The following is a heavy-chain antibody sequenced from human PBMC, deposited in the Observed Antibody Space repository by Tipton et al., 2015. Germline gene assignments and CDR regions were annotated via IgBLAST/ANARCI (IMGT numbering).Heavy chain of an antibody. D-gene: IGHD1-26*01. CDR1: GGSISSPSW. CDR3: ARVPLVGVRWVFDS. Sequence: TLSLTCTVSGGSISSPSWWSWVRQSPGKGLEWIGDVYSSGDTNYNPSLESRVTMSVDRSANQFSLRLTSLTAADTAVYYCARVPLVGVRWVFDSWGQGTMVTVSS. J-gene: IGHJ3*02. V-gene: IGHV4-4*02. CDR2: VYSSGDT.